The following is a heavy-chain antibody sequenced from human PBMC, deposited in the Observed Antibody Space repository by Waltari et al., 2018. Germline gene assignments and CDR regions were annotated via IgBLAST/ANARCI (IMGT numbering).Heavy chain of an antibody. CDR1: GASVSSNNW. CDR3: ARDRGRGLYLES. J-gene: IGHJ4*02. D-gene: IGHD2-15*01. V-gene: IGHV4-4*02. Sequence: QLQLQESGPGLVKPSGTLSLTCTVSGASVSSNNWWSWVRQPPEKGLEWIGQSHRSGRTNYNPSLESRVTISIDTANNQFSLKVTSTTAADTAVYYCARDRGRGLYLESWGQGTLVTVSP. CDR2: SHRSGRT.